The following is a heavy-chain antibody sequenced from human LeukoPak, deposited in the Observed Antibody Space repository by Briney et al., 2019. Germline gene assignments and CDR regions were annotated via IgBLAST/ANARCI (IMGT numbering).Heavy chain of an antibody. D-gene: IGHD3-22*01. J-gene: IGHJ4*02. Sequence: GGSLRLSCAASGFTFSDYYMSWIRQAPGKGPEWVAYISSSDTYSRSSSYRNYADSVKGRFTISRDNSKNTLYLQMNSLRAEDTAVYYCAKGIHYYDSSGLLFDYWGQGTLVTVSS. CDR2: YISSSDTYSRSSSYR. CDR3: AKGIHYYDSSGLLFDY. V-gene: IGHV3-NL1*01. CDR1: GFTFSDYY.